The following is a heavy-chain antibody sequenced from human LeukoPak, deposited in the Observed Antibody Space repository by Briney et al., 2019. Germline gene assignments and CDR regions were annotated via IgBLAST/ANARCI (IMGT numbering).Heavy chain of an antibody. Sequence: SETLSLTCTVSGASITGGSYYWTWIRQPAGKALEWIGYIYYSGSTNYNPSLKGRVTISVDTSKNQFSLKLSSVTAADTAVYYCARHGSPHYVILTGYYPREANWYFDLWGRGTLVTVSS. D-gene: IGHD3-9*01. CDR1: GASITGGSYY. J-gene: IGHJ2*01. CDR3: ARHGSPHYVILTGYYPREANWYFDL. V-gene: IGHV4-61*10. CDR2: IYYSGST.